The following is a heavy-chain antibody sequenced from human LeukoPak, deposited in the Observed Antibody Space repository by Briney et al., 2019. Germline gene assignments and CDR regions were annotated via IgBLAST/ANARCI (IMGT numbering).Heavy chain of an antibody. CDR2: IKSKTDGGTT. D-gene: IGHD4-23*01. CDR3: TTTVGGY. CDR1: GSIFGNAW. J-gene: IGHJ4*02. Sequence: GGSRGFSCQAPGSIFGNAWRNWVRKPPGKGLEWVGRIKSKTDGGTTDYAAPVEGRFTISRDDSKNTLYLQMNSLKTEDTAVYYCTTTVGGYWGQGTLVTVSS. V-gene: IGHV3-15*07.